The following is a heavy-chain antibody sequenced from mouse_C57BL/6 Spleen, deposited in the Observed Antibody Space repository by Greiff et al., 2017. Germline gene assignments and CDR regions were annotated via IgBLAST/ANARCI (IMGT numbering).Heavy chain of an antibody. CDR3: ARQGYYYGSSYDAMDY. J-gene: IGHJ4*01. CDR1: GFTFSSYT. V-gene: IGHV5-9*01. CDR2: ISGGGGNT. Sequence: EVNLVESGGGLVKPGGSLKLSCAASGFTFSSYTMSWVRQTPEKRLEWVATISGGGGNTYYPDSVKGRFTISRDNAKNTLYLQMSSLRSEDTALYYCARQGYYYGSSYDAMDYWGQGTSVTVSS. D-gene: IGHD1-1*01.